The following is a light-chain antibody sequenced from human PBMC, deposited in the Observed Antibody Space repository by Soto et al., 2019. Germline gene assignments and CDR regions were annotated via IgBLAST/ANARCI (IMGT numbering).Light chain of an antibody. CDR3: LQALHTPYT. J-gene: IGKJ2*01. CDR1: QSLLHSNGYNY. CDR2: LGS. Sequence: DLVMTQSPLSLPVTPGEPASISCRSSQSLLHSNGYNYLDWYLQKPGQSPQLLIYLGSNRASGVPDRCSGSGSGTDFTLKISRVEAEDVGVYYCLQALHTPYTFGQGTKLDIK. V-gene: IGKV2-28*01.